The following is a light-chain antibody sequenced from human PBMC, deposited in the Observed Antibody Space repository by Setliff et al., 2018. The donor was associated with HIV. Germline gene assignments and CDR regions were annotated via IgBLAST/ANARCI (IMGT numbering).Light chain of an antibody. CDR2: EVS. J-gene: IGLJ1*01. V-gene: IGLV2-14*01. CDR1: SSDVGAYNY. CDR3: CSYTSSNTDV. Sequence: QSALTQPASVSGSPGQSITISCTGTSSDVGAYNYVSWYQQYPGKAPKLMIYEVSNRPSGVSNRFSGSKSGNPASLTISGLQAEDEADYYCCSYTSSNTDVFGTGTKVTVL.